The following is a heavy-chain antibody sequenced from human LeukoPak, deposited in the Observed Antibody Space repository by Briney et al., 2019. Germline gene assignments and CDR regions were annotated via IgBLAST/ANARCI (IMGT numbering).Heavy chain of an antibody. CDR3: AKWGDYDVLTGYYDPDY. Sequence: PGGSLRLSCAASGFTFSNYAMSWVRQARGKGLEWVSAITGSGGGTYYADSVKGRFTISRDNSKNTLYLQMNSLRAEDTAVYYCAKWGDYDVLTGYYDPDYWGQGTLVTVSS. J-gene: IGHJ4*02. CDR1: GFTFSNYA. D-gene: IGHD3-9*01. V-gene: IGHV3-23*01. CDR2: ITGSGGGT.